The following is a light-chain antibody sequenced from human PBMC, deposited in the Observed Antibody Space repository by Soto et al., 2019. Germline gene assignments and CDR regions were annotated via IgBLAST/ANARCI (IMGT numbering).Light chain of an antibody. V-gene: IGLV2-23*01. CDR3: CSYAGSSTWV. CDR2: EGT. J-gene: IGLJ3*02. Sequence: QSALTQPASVSGSPGQSITISCTGTSSDVGSYSLVSWYQQHPGKAPKLMIYEGTKRPSGVSNRFSGSKSGNTASLTISGLQAEDEADYYCCSYAGSSTWVFGGGTKVTVL. CDR1: SSDVGSYSL.